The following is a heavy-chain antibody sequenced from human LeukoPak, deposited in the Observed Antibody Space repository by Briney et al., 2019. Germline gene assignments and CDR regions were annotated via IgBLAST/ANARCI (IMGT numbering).Heavy chain of an antibody. CDR3: ARDLGDGYLANDY. V-gene: IGHV4-31*03. D-gene: IGHD5-24*01. Sequence: NTSETLSLTGTVSGDSIGSGTYYWSWIRQNPRKGLEWIGYIYYSGSTYYNPSLKSRVSISVDTSKNQFSLKLSSVTAADTAVYYCARDLGDGYLANDYWGQGTLVTVSS. CDR2: IYYSGST. CDR1: GDSIGSGTYY. J-gene: IGHJ4*02.